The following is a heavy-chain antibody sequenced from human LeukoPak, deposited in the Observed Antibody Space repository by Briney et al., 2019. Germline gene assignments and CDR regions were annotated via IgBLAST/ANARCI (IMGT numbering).Heavy chain of an antibody. CDR3: ASHRGTTYYMDV. V-gene: IGHV1-2*02. Sequence: ASVKVSCKAAGYTFTGYYIHWVRQGPGQGLEWMGWISPNSGVTNYAQNFQGRVTMTRDTSITTAYMELSRLRSDDTAVYYCASHRGTTYYMDVWGKGTRVTISS. J-gene: IGHJ6*03. D-gene: IGHD1-1*01. CDR1: GYTFTGYY. CDR2: ISPNSGVT.